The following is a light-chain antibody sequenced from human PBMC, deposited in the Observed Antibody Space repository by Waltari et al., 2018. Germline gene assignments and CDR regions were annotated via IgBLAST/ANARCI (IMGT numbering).Light chain of an antibody. CDR1: SSDVGNYKR. Sequence: QSALTQPASVSGSPGQSITISCTETSSDVGNYKRVYWYQQHPGKAPKLMIYAVSKRPSGVSDRFSGSKSGDMASLTISGLQPEDEAEYFCSSYAGSSKGVFGGGTKVTVL. CDR2: AVS. J-gene: IGLJ2*01. V-gene: IGLV2-23*02. CDR3: SSYAGSSKGV.